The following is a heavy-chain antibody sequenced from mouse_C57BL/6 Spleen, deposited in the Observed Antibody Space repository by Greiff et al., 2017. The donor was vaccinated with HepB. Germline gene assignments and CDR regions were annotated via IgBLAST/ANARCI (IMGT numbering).Heavy chain of an antibody. CDR2: IDPSDSYT. CDR1: GYTFTSYW. Sequence: QVQLQQPGAELVMPGASVKLSCKASGYTFTSYWMHWVKQRPGQGLEWIGEIDPSDSYTNYNQKFKGKSTLTVDKSSSTAYMQLSSLTSEDSAVYYGARSWGNYNAMDYWGQGTSVTVSS. J-gene: IGHJ4*01. D-gene: IGHD2-1*01. CDR3: ARSWGNYNAMDY. V-gene: IGHV1-69*01.